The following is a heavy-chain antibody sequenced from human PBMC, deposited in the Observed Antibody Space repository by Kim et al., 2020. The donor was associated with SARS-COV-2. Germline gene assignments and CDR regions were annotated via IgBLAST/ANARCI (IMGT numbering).Heavy chain of an antibody. Sequence: GGSLRLSCAASGFTFSKYAMNWVRQAPEKGLEWVSTISSNGGSTYYADSVKGRFTISRDSSKNTLYLQMNSLRAEDTAVYYCAGDPGGYYGSGTYYFDYWGQGALGTVSS. V-gene: IGHV3-23*01. CDR3: AGDPGGYYGSGTYYFDY. D-gene: IGHD3-10*01. CDR1: GFTFSKYA. J-gene: IGHJ4*02. CDR2: ISSNGGST.